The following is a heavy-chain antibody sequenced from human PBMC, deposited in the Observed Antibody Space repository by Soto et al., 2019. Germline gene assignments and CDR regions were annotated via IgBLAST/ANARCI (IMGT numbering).Heavy chain of an antibody. CDR1: GFTFSIYA. CDR2: ISTDGSGT. J-gene: IGHJ1*01. Sequence: GGSLRLSCEASGFTFSIYAMTWVRQAPGKGLEWVPSISTDGSGTYYADSMRGRFTISRDNSKKALYLQMNSLRADDTAVYYCAKGAEYFQPWGQGTLVTVSS. CDR3: AKGAEYFQP. V-gene: IGHV3-23*01.